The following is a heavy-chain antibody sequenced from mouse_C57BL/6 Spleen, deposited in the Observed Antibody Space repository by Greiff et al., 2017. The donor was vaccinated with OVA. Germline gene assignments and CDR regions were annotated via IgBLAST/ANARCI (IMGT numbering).Heavy chain of an antibody. CDR2: ISSGSSTI. J-gene: IGHJ3*01. Sequence: VQLKQSGGGLVKPGGSLKLSCAASGFTFSDYGMHWVRQAPEKGLEWVAYISSGSSTIYYADTVKGRFTISRDNAKNTLFLQMTSLRSEDTAMYYCAGVYYGSSYVAWFAYWGQGTLVTVSA. CDR1: GFTFSDYG. V-gene: IGHV5-17*01. CDR3: AGVYYGSSYVAWFAY. D-gene: IGHD1-1*01.